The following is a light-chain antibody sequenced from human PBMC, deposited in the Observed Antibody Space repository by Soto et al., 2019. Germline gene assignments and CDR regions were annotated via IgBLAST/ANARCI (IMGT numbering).Light chain of an antibody. CDR1: GSDIGSYNF. CDR3: YSYKSGSTYV. V-gene: IGLV2-14*01. Sequence: QSALTQPASVSGSPGQSITISCTGTGSDIGSYNFVSWYHHHPANAPKLMIYEVSNRPSGVSDRFSGSKSYTTASLIISVLQAEDGGDYYCYSYKSGSTYVFGTGTKLTVL. J-gene: IGLJ1*01. CDR2: EVS.